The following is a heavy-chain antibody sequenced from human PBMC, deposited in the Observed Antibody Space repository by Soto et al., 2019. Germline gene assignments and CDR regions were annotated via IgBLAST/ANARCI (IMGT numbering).Heavy chain of an antibody. J-gene: IGHJ4*02. D-gene: IGHD2-8*01. CDR1: GTSICRYY. CDR2: IHYSGTT. Sequence: SETLSLTCTLSGTSICRYYWSWIRQPPGKGLEWIANIHYSGTTNYNPSLAGRVTLSVDTSKNQFSLKMTSVTAADRAMYFCARYNSYAIDYWGRGTLVTVSS. CDR3: ARYNSYAIDY. V-gene: IGHV4-59*01.